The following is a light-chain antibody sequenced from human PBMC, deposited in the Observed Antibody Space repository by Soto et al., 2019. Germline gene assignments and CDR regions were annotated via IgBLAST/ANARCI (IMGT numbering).Light chain of an antibody. CDR3: LPRRDWPRT. CDR1: QSVSSF. Sequence: EIVLTQSPATLSLSPGERATLSCRASQSVSSFFAWYQQKPGQAPRLLIYDASKRATGIPARFSGSASGTDFDRPVRSRVPEDFAVYYCLPRRDWPRTFGGGTKVEIK. CDR2: DAS. V-gene: IGKV3-11*01. J-gene: IGKJ4*02.